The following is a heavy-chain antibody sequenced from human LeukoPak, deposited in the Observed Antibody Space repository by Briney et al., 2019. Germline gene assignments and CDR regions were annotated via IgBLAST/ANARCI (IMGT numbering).Heavy chain of an antibody. CDR2: IKQDGSEK. D-gene: IGHD3-22*01. CDR1: GFTFSSYW. Sequence: GGSLRLSCAACGFTFSSYWMSWVRQAPGKGLEWVANIKQDGSEKYYVDSVKGRFTIPRDDAKNSLYLQMNSLRAEDTAVYYYASDNHRKDSSGYWWFDPWGQGTLVTVSS. J-gene: IGHJ5*02. V-gene: IGHV3-7*01. CDR3: ASDNHRKDSSGYWWFDP.